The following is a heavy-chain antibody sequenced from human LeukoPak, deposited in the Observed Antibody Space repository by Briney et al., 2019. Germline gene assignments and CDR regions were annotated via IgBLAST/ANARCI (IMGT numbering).Heavy chain of an antibody. CDR1: SVSISSSGYY. CDR2: LYYSGST. J-gene: IGHJ5*01. Sequence: SETLSLTCTVSSVSISSSGYYRPWIRQPPGEVLEWIGTLYYSGSTYFKPARKSRATITVVPSNNLFSMKLTSVAAADPTRHFCSRLYCTTSSCGRFETSG. D-gene: IGHD2-2*01. V-gene: IGHV4-39*01. CDR3: SRLYCTTSSCGRFET.